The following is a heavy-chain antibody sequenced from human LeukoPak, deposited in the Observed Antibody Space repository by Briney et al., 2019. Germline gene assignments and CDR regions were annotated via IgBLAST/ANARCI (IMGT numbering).Heavy chain of an antibody. CDR3: ARGLYNWNVPRRYFDL. D-gene: IGHD1-20*01. CDR2: IIPIFGTA. V-gene: IGHV1-69*13. Sequence: SVKVSCKASGGTFSSYAISWVRQAPGQGLEWMGGIIPIFGTANYAQKFQGRVTITSDESTSTAYMELSSLRSEDTAVYYCARGLYNWNVPRRYFDLWGRGTLVTVSS. CDR1: GGTFSSYA. J-gene: IGHJ2*01.